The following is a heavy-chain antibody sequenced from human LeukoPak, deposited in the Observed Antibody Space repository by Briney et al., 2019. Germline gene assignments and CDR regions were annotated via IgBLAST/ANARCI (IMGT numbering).Heavy chain of an antibody. CDR2: IYTSGTT. V-gene: IGHV4-4*07. J-gene: IGHJ4*02. CDR1: GGSIIGGSISSYY. CDR3: ARGAPSDY. Sequence: SETLSLTCTVSGGSIIGGSISSYYWSWVRQPAGKGLEWIGRIYTSGTTNYNPSLKSRVTMSVDTSKNQFSLRLNSVTAADTAVYYCARGAPSDYWGQGTLVTVSS.